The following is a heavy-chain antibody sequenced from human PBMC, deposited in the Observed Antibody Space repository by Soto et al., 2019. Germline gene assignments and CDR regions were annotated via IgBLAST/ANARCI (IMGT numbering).Heavy chain of an antibody. Sequence: GGSLRLSCAASGFTFSSYAMHWVRQAPGKGLEYVSAISSNGGSTYYANSVKGRFTISRDNSKNTLYLQMGSLRAEDMAVYYCAMTTVRGTLEYYYYIDVWGKGTTVTVSS. CDR1: GFTFSSYA. V-gene: IGHV3-64*01. J-gene: IGHJ6*03. CDR2: ISSNGGST. CDR3: AMTTVRGTLEYYYYIDV. D-gene: IGHD4-4*01.